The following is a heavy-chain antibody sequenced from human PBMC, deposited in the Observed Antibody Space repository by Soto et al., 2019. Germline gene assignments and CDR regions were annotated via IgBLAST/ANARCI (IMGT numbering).Heavy chain of an antibody. CDR2: ISSSGSTI. Sequence: PGGSLRLSCAASGFTFSDHYMRWLRQAPGKGLEWVSYISSSGSTIYYADSVKGRFTISRDNAKNSLYLQMNSLRAEDTAVYYCASPYAISFHYWGQGALVTVSS. CDR1: GFTFSDHY. J-gene: IGHJ4*02. D-gene: IGHD2-8*01. V-gene: IGHV3-11*01. CDR3: ASPYAISFHY.